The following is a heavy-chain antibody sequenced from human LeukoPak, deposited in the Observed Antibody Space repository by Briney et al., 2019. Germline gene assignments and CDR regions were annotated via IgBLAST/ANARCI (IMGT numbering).Heavy chain of an antibody. Sequence: SETLSLTCTVSGGSISSGGYYWSWIRQHPGKGLEWIGYIYYSGSTYYNPSLKSRVTISVDTSKNQFSLKLSSVTAADTAVYYCAREGSNQLLWRGTFDYWGQGTLVTVPS. V-gene: IGHV4-31*03. CDR1: GGSISSGGYY. D-gene: IGHD2-2*01. CDR3: AREGSNQLLWRGTFDY. CDR2: IYYSGST. J-gene: IGHJ4*02.